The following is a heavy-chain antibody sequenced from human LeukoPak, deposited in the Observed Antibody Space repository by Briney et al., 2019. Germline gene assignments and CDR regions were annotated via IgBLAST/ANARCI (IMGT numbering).Heavy chain of an antibody. CDR2: IYYRGST. CDR3: AVTFETYYDSSGYFDY. V-gene: IGHV4-31*03. CDR1: GGFISSGGSY. D-gene: IGHD3-22*01. J-gene: IGHJ4*02. Sequence: SETLSLTCTVSGGFISSGGSYWSWIRQHPGKGLWWIAYIYYRGSTYYNPSVKSRVAMAVDTYKNQFSLTLSSVPAADTDVYYCAVTFETYYDSSGYFDYWGQGTLVTVSS.